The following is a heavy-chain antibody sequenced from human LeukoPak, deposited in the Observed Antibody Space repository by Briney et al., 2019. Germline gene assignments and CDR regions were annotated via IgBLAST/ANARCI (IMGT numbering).Heavy chain of an antibody. Sequence: VASVKVSCKASGYTFTGYYMHWVRQAPGQGLEWMGWINPNSGGTNYAQKFQGRVTMTRDTSISTAYMELSRLRSDDTAVYYCASHSEQLVVREGSDYYYYMDVWGKGTTVTVSS. CDR1: GYTFTGYY. D-gene: IGHD6-6*01. V-gene: IGHV1-2*02. CDR2: INPNSGGT. CDR3: ASHSEQLVVREGSDYYYYMDV. J-gene: IGHJ6*03.